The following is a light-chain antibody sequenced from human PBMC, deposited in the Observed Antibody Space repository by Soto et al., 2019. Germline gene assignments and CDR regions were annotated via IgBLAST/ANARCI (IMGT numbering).Light chain of an antibody. CDR2: DAS. V-gene: IGKV3-11*01. CDR3: QQRSNWPPWT. Sequence: EIVLTQSPATLALSPGERATLSCRASQSVSSYLAWYQQKPGQAPRLLIYDASNRATGIPARFSGSGSGKDFTLTISSLEPDDFAVYYCQQRSNWPPWTLVQGTKVQI. J-gene: IGKJ1*01. CDR1: QSVSSY.